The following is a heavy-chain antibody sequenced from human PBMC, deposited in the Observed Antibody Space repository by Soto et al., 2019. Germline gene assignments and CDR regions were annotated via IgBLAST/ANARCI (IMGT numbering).Heavy chain of an antibody. V-gene: IGHV3-30*03. CDR2: LSYDGSNK. CDR3: ARVVPAAMYYYYGMGV. CDR1: GFTFSTYA. J-gene: IGHJ6*02. Sequence: QVQLVESGGGVVQPGRSLRLSCAASGFTFSTYAMHWVRQAPGKGLEWVAVLSYDGSNKYYADSVKGRFTISRDNSKNTLYLQMNSLRAEDTAVYYCARVVPAAMYYYYGMGVWGQGTTVTVSS. D-gene: IGHD2-2*01.